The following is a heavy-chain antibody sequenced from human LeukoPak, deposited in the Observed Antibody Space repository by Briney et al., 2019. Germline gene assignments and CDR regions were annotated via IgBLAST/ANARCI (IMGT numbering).Heavy chain of an antibody. J-gene: IGHJ5*02. CDR1: GYTFTGYY. CDR2: INPNSGGT. Sequence: GASVKVSCTASGYTFTGYYMHWVRQAPGQGLEWMGWINPNSGGTNYAQKFQGRVTMTRDTSISTAYMELSRLRSDDTAVYYCARARVVPAAISIGWFDPWGQGTLVTVSS. V-gene: IGHV1-2*02. CDR3: ARARVVPAAISIGWFDP. D-gene: IGHD2-2*02.